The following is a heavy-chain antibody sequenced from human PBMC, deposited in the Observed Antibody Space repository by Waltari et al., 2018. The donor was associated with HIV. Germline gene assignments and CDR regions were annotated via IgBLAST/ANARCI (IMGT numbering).Heavy chain of an antibody. CDR1: GDSVSSNSAA. CDR3: AREIGQSSAVVIVP. CDR2: TYYRSKWYN. J-gene: IGHJ5*02. D-gene: IGHD3-22*01. Sequence: QVQLQQSGPGLVKPSQTLSLTCAISGDSVSSNSAAWNWIRQSPSRGLEWLGRTYYRSKWYNDDAVSVKSRITINPDTSQNQFSLQLNSVTPEDTAVYYCAREIGQSSAVVIVPWGQGTLVTVSS. V-gene: IGHV6-1*01.